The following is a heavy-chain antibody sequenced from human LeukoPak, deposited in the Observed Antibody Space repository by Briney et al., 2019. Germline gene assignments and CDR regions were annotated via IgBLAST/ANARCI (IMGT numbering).Heavy chain of an antibody. CDR2: ISGKGDKT. J-gene: IGHJ4*02. CDR3: ARRAGAYSHPYDY. Sequence: GGSLRLSCAASGFTFTDYAMSWVRLSPGKGLEWVSIISGKGDKTYHADSVKGRFTISRDNSKNTLYLQMNSLRAEDTAVYYCARRAGAYSHPYDYWGQGTLVTVSS. V-gene: IGHV3-23*01. CDR1: GFTFTDYA. D-gene: IGHD4/OR15-4a*01.